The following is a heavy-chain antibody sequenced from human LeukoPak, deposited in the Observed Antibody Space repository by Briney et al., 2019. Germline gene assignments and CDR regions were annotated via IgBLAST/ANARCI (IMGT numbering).Heavy chain of an antibody. V-gene: IGHV4-59*12. J-gene: IGHJ4*02. CDR1: GGSISDYY. CDR2: FSNSGAN. D-gene: IGHD7-27*01. Sequence: SVAVSLPCTVCGGSISDYYWSWLRQPPATGLEWIGYFSNSGANNYNPSLKGRVTMSVDTPKNQFSLNRSSVTAADTAVYFCARGSNLGDYWGQETLATVSS. CDR3: ARGSNLGDY.